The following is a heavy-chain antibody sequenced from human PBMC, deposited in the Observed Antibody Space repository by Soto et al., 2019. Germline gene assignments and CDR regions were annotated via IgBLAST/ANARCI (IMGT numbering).Heavy chain of an antibody. Sequence: PSETLSLTCTVSGGSITSYYWSWIRQPPGKGLEWIGYIYFSGSANYNPSLKSRVTISVDTSKNQFSLKLSSVTAADTAVYYCARHTPAISTSDHWGQGTLVTVSP. V-gene: IGHV4-59*08. CDR1: GGSITSYY. CDR2: IYFSGSA. J-gene: IGHJ4*02. D-gene: IGHD2-15*01. CDR3: ARHTPAISTSDH.